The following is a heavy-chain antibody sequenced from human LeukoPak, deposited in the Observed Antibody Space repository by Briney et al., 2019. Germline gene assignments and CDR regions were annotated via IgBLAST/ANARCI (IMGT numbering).Heavy chain of an antibody. D-gene: IGHD2-15*01. CDR1: GFTFSSYS. Sequence: GGSLRLSCAASGFTFSSYSMNWVRQAPGKGLEWVSSISSSSSYIYYADSVKGRFTISRDNAKNSLYLQMNSLGAEDTAVYYCASDPGGGGSCWGQGTLVTVSS. CDR2: ISSSSSYI. J-gene: IGHJ4*02. CDR3: ASDPGGGGSC. V-gene: IGHV3-21*01.